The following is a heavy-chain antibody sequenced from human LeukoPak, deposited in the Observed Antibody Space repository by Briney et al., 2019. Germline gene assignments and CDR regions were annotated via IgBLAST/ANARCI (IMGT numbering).Heavy chain of an antibody. CDR2: ISGSGGST. CDR1: GFTFSSYA. V-gene: IGHV3-23*01. Sequence: GGSLRLSCAASGFTFSSYAMSWVRQAPGKGLEWVSAISGSGGSTYYADPVKGRFTISRDNSKNTLYLQMNSLRAEDTAVYYCAKDDVEAFGTGYMDVWGKGTTVTVSS. D-gene: IGHD3-10*01. CDR3: AKDDVEAFGTGYMDV. J-gene: IGHJ6*03.